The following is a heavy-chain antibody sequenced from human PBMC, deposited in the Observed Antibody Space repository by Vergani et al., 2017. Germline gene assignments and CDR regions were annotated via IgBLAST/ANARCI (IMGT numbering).Heavy chain of an antibody. J-gene: IGHJ6*03. CDR3: AREGIVVVPAATFYYYYYMDV. CDR2: INPSGGST. V-gene: IGHV1-46*01. D-gene: IGHD2-2*01. CDR1: GYTFTSYY. Sequence: QVQLVESGGGVVQPGRSLRLSCAASGYTFTSYYMHWVRQAPGQGLEWMGIINPSGGSTSYAQKFQGRVTMTRDTSTSTVYMELSSLRSEDTAVYYCAREGIVVVPAATFYYYYYMDVWGKGTTVTVSS.